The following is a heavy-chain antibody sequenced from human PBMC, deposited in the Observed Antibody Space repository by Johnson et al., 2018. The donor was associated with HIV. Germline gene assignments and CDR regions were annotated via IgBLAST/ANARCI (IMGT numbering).Heavy chain of an antibody. CDR1: GFTFSNYG. CDR2: IWFDGNNK. D-gene: IGHD6-13*01. Sequence: QVQLVESGGGVVQPGRSLRLSCAASGFTFSNYGMHWVRQAPGKGLEWVAVIWFDGNNKHYSDSVKGRFTISRDNSNNILYLQMNRLRVEDTAVYYCAKVAVATAAGGVALDIWGPGTMVTVS. J-gene: IGHJ3*02. CDR3: AKVAVATAAGGVALDI. V-gene: IGHV3-33*06.